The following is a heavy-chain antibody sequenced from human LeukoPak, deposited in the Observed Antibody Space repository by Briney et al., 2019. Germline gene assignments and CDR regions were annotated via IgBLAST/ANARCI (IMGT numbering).Heavy chain of an antibody. CDR2: IYLDGRA. CDR1: GFAVSSTY. Sequence: GGSLRLSCAASGFAVSSTYMNWVRQAPGKGLEWATVIYLDGRADYADSVKGRFTISSDNSKNTVYLQMNSLKDEDTAVYYCARDVETSLANWGQGTLVTVSP. D-gene: IGHD5-24*01. CDR3: ARDVETSLAN. J-gene: IGHJ4*02. V-gene: IGHV3-66*01.